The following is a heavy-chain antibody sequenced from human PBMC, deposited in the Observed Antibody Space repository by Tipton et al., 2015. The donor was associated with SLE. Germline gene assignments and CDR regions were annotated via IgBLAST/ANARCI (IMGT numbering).Heavy chain of an antibody. D-gene: IGHD3-16*01. Sequence: GSLRLSCAVSGFTYSGYAMHWVRQAPGKGLEWVAFIRADGSNKDYADSVKGRFTISRDNSKNTLYLQMNRLRVEDTAVYYCAGGTGAYFDHWGQGTLVTVSS. CDR3: AGGTGAYFDH. CDR2: IRADGSNK. V-gene: IGHV3-30*02. J-gene: IGHJ4*02. CDR1: GFTYSGYA.